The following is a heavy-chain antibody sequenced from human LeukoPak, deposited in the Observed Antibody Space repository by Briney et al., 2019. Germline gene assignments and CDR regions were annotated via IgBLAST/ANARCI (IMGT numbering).Heavy chain of an antibody. CDR3: AGGYAFDV. V-gene: IGHV6-1*01. CDR1: GDSVPNNNYA. J-gene: IGHJ3*01. CDR2: TYYRSQWHN. Sequence: SQTLSLTCAISGDSVPNNNYAWNWIRQSPSRCLEWLGRTYYRSQWHNDYARSVMSRISVDPDTSKNQFSLHLDSVTPDDTAVYYCAGGYAFDVWGQGTMVTVSS.